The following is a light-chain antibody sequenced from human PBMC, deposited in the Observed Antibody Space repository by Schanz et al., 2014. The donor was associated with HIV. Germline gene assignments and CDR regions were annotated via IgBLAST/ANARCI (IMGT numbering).Light chain of an antibody. J-gene: IGLJ3*02. CDR1: SSDVGGYNY. V-gene: IGLV2-14*01. CDR3: SSFAGSNIPWV. CDR2: DVS. Sequence: QSALTQPASVSGSPGQSITISCTGTSSDVGGYNYVAWYQQHAGKAPKLMIFDVSNRPSGVSYRFSGSKSGNTASLTVSGLQPEDEADYYCSSFAGSNIPWVFGGGTKLTVL.